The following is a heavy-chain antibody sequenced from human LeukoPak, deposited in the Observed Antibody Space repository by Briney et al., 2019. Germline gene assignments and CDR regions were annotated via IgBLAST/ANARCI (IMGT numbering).Heavy chain of an antibody. CDR1: GYNFTSYW. Sequence: GGALEISCKGSGYNFTSYWIGWVRQMPGKGLEWMGIIYPGDSDTRYSASFEGQVTISADKAISTASLQWSSLKASDTAMYYCARLPTYYYGSGSYLGYYGMDVWGQGTTVTVSS. V-gene: IGHV5-51*01. J-gene: IGHJ6*02. D-gene: IGHD3-10*01. CDR2: IYPGDSDT. CDR3: ARLPTYYYGSGSYLGYYGMDV.